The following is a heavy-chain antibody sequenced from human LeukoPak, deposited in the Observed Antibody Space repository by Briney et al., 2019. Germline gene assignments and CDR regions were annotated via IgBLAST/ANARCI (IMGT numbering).Heavy chain of an antibody. CDR3: ARADFYGSGSHPPGGFDY. J-gene: IGHJ4*02. D-gene: IGHD3-10*01. CDR1: GFTLRTYA. V-gene: IGHV3-30*04. Sequence: SGGSLRLSCAASGFTLRTYAMHWVRQAPGKGLEWVAVTSYGGSNTYYADSVRGRFTISRDSSKNTLYLQMSSLRAEDTAVYYCARADFYGSGSHPPGGFDYWGQGTLVTVSS. CDR2: TSYGGSNT.